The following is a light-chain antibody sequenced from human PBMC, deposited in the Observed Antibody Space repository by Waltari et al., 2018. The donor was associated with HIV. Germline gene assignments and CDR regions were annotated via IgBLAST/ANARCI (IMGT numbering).Light chain of an antibody. J-gene: IGLJ3*02. CDR1: SSNIGAGSD. V-gene: IGLV1-40*01. CDR2: DNI. Sequence: QSVLTQPPSVSGAPGQRVTISCTGGSSNIGAGSDVHWYQQLPGTAPKLLIHDNINRPSCVPDRFSGSRTGTSASLDITGLQAEDEADYYCQSYDTRLSAWVFGGGTKLTVL. CDR3: QSYDTRLSAWV.